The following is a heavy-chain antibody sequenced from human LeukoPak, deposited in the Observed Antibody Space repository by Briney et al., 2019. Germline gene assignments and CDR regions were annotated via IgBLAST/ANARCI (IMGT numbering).Heavy chain of an antibody. CDR1: GGSISSYY. CDR3: ARYPPTEYYDFWSGYDAFDI. CDR2: IYYSGST. Sequence: SETLSLTCTVSGGSISSYYWSWIRQPPGKGLEWIGYIYYSGSTNYNPSLKSQVTISVDTSKNQFSLKLSSVTAADTAVYYCARYPPTEYYDFWSGYDAFDIWGQGTMVTVSS. D-gene: IGHD3-3*01. J-gene: IGHJ3*02. V-gene: IGHV4-59*01.